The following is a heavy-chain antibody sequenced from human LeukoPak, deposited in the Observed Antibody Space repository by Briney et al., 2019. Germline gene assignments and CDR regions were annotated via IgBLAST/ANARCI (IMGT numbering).Heavy chain of an antibody. D-gene: IGHD1-26*01. CDR2: VYTSGST. Sequence: PSETLSLTCTVSGGSMSSYYWSWIRQTAGKGLEWIGRVYTSGSTNYNPSLKCRVTMSVDTSKNQFSLKLSSVTAADTAVYYCARVGWELLFNYYYGMYVWGQGTTVTVSS. CDR3: ARVGWELLFNYYYGMYV. V-gene: IGHV4-4*07. CDR1: GGSMSSYY. J-gene: IGHJ6*02.